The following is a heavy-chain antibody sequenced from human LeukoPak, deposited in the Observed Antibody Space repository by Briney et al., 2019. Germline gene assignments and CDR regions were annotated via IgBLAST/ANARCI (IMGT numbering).Heavy chain of an antibody. D-gene: IGHD3-3*01. J-gene: IGHJ4*02. CDR1: GGSISSYY. V-gene: IGHV4-59*01. CDR2: IYYSGST. CDR3: ARVSDFWSGHTRYYFDY. Sequence: PSETLSLTCTVSGGSISSYYWSWIRQPPGKGLEWIGYIYYSGSTNYNPSLKSRVTISVDTSKNQFSLKLSSATAADTAVYYCARVSDFWSGHTRYYFDYWGQGTLVTVSS.